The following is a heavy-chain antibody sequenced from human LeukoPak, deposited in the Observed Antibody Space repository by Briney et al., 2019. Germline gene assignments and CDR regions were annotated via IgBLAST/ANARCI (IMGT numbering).Heavy chain of an antibody. V-gene: IGHV3-74*03. CDR2: IRPEGTTT. D-gene: IGHD3-9*01. J-gene: IGHJ4*02. Sequence: GGSLRLSCAASGFTFSTYWMHWVRQAPGKGLVWVARIRPEGTTTAYADSVKGRFTISRDNAKNTLFLQMNSLSAEDTAVYYCSRDLDWILFDYWGQGTLVTVSS. CDR3: SRDLDWILFDY. CDR1: GFTFSTYW.